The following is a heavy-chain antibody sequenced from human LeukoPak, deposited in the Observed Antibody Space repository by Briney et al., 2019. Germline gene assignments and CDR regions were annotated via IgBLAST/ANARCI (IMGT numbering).Heavy chain of an antibody. CDR1: GFTFSSYA. CDR2: ISYDGSNK. Sequence: GRSLRLSCAASGFTFSSYAMHWVRQAPGKGLEWVAVISYDGSNKYYADSVKGRFTISRDNSKNTLYLQMNSLRAEDTAVYYCARDHDYGGNFDYWSQGTLVTVSS. J-gene: IGHJ4*02. CDR3: ARDHDYGGNFDY. D-gene: IGHD4-23*01. V-gene: IGHV3-30*01.